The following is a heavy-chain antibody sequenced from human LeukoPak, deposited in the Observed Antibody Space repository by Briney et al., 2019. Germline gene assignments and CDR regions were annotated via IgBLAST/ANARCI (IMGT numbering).Heavy chain of an antibody. CDR3: ARPGYCSSTSCYNWFDP. CDR2: INHSGST. V-gene: IGHV4-34*01. Sequence: SGTLSLTCAVYGGSFSGYYWSWIRQPPGKGLEWVGEINHSGSTKYNPSLKSRVTISVDTSKNQFSLKLSSVTAADTAVYYCARPGYCSSTSCYNWFDPWGQGTLVTVSS. D-gene: IGHD2-2*01. CDR1: GGSFSGYY. J-gene: IGHJ5*02.